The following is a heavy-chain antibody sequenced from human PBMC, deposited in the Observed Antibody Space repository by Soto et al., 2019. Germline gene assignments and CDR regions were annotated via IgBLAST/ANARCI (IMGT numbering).Heavy chain of an antibody. D-gene: IGHD3-22*01. CDR1: GFIFSDYY. CDR3: ARDRDSSGNYLDYLDY. Sequence: GGSLRLSCAASGFIFSDYYMSWIRQAPGKGLEWVSYISNSGSIIYYADSVKGRFTISRDNAKNSLYLQMNSLRAEDTAVYYCARDRDSSGNYLDYLDYWGQGTLVTVSS. V-gene: IGHV3-11*04. J-gene: IGHJ4*02. CDR2: ISNSGSII.